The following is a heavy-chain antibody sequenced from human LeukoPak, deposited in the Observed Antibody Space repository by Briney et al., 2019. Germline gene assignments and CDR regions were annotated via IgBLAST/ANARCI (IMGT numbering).Heavy chain of an antibody. CDR3: ASAAATDAFDI. V-gene: IGHV3-53*01. CDR2: IYSAGDT. CDR1: GFTVSGTY. D-gene: IGHD2-15*01. J-gene: IGHJ3*02. Sequence: GGSLRLSCAASGFTVSGTYMSWVRQAPGKGLERVSVIYSAGDTFSADSVKGRFTISRDNAKNSLYLQMNSLRAEDTAVYYCASAAATDAFDIWGQGTMVTVSS.